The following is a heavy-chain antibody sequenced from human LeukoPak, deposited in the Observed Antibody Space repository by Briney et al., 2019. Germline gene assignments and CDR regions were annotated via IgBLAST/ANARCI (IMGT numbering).Heavy chain of an antibody. J-gene: IGHJ4*02. CDR2: ISGSGGST. CDR1: GFTFEDYA. Sequence: PGRSLRLSCAASGFTFEDYAMHWVRLAPGKGLEWVSGISGSGGSTYYADSVKGRFTISRDKSKNTLYLQMNSLRAEDTAVYFCAKDGGVERDIVVIPAAVDSWGQGTLVTVSS. D-gene: IGHD2-2*01. CDR3: AKDGGVERDIVVIPAAVDS. V-gene: IGHV3-23*01.